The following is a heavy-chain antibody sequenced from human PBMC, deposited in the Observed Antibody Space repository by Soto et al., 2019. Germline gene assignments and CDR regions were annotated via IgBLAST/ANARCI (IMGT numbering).Heavy chain of an antibody. CDR1: GGSISSYY. CDR3: ARAGGGWELPSNYFLDY. J-gene: IGHJ4*02. D-gene: IGHD1-26*01. V-gene: IGHV4-59*01. CDR2: IYYSGST. Sequence: SETLSLTCTVSGGSISSYYWSWIRQPPGKGLEWIGYIYYSGSTNYNPSLKSRVTISVDTSKNQFSLKLSSVTAADTAVYYCARAGGGWELPSNYFLDYSGQGSLVIVSS.